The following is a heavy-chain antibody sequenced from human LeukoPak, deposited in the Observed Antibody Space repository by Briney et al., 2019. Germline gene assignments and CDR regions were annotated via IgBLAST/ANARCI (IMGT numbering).Heavy chain of an antibody. CDR1: GGSISSSSYY. J-gene: IGHJ6*03. CDR2: IYTSGST. D-gene: IGHD6-6*01. CDR3: ARDLFGQGHTSGSSGFFYYYYMDV. V-gene: IGHV4-39*07. Sequence: PSETLSLTCTVSGGSISSSSYYWGWIRQPPGKGLEWIGRIYTSGSTNYNPSLKSRVTMSVDTSKNQFSLKLSSVTAADTAVYYCARDLFGQGHTSGSSGFFYYYYMDVWGKGTTVTVSS.